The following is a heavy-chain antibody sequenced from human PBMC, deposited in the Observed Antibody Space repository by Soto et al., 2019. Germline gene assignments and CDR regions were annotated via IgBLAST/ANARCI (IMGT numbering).Heavy chain of an antibody. D-gene: IGHD3-3*01. J-gene: IGHJ3*02. CDR3: ARGGGVGVAGSAAFDM. V-gene: IGHV1-2*02. Sequence: QLHLVHSGAVVKKPGASVTVSCSASGYPVTAYYMHWVRQAPGRGLEWMGGINPATGAAKYTQTFPGRVTMARDKSTSTVFMELSGLASEDTAVFYCARGGGVGVAGSAAFDMWGQGTLVTVSS. CDR2: INPATGAA. CDR1: GYPVTAYY.